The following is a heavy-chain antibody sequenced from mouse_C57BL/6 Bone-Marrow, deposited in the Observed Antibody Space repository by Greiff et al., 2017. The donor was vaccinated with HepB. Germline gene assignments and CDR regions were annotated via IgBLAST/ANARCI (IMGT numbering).Heavy chain of an antibody. V-gene: IGHV5-4*01. CDR2: ISDGGSYT. D-gene: IGHD1-1*02. CDR1: GFTFSSYA. CDR3: ARDVVYAMDY. J-gene: IGHJ4*01. Sequence: EVKLMESGGGLVKPGGSLKLSCAASGFTFSSYAMSWVRQTPEKRLECVATISDGGSYTYYPDNVKGRFTISRDNAKNNLYLQMSHLKSEDTAMYYCARDVVYAMDYWGQGTSVTVSS.